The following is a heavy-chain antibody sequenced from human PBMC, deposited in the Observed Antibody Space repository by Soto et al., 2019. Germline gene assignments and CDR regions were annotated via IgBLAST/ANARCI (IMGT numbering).Heavy chain of an antibody. V-gene: IGHV3-23*01. D-gene: IGHD3-3*01. CDR1: GFTFSSYA. J-gene: IGHJ6*02. CDR3: ANDRIDFWSGYYYNYGMDV. Sequence: GGSLRLSCAASGFTFSSYAMSWVRQSPGKGLEWVSAISGSGGSRYYADSVKGRFSISRDNSKNTLYLQMNSLRAEDTAVYYCANDRIDFWSGYYYNYGMDVWGQGTTVTISS. CDR2: ISGSGGSR.